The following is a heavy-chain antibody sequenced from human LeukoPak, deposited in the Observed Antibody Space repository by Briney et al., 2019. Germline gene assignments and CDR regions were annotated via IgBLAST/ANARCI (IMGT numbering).Heavy chain of an antibody. CDR1: GYTFTGYY. J-gene: IGHJ6*02. D-gene: IGHD6-13*01. CDR3: ARDNYSSSWYGFYYYYGMDV. CDR2: INPNSGGT. Sequence: ASVKVSCKASGYTFTGYYMHWVRQAPGQGLEWMGWINPNSGGTNYAQKFQGRVTMTRDTSISTAYMELSRLRSDDTAAYYCARDNYSSSWYGFYYYYGMDVWGQGTTVTVSS. V-gene: IGHV1-2*02.